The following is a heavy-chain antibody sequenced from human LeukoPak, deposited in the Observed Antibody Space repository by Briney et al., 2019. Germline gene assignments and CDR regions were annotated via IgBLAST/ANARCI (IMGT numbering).Heavy chain of an antibody. CDR3: ASPPTAMVEGHAFDI. Sequence: SETLSLTCAVYGGSFSGYCWSWIRQPPVKGLEWIGEINHSGSTNYNPSLKSRVTISVDTSKNQFSLKLSSVTAADTAVYYCASPPTAMVEGHAFDIWGQGTMVTVSS. D-gene: IGHD5-18*01. V-gene: IGHV4-34*01. J-gene: IGHJ3*02. CDR2: INHSGST. CDR1: GGSFSGYC.